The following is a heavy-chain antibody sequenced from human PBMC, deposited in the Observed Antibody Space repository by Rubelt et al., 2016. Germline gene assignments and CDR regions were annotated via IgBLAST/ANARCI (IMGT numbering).Heavy chain of an antibody. D-gene: IGHD3-10*01. J-gene: IGHJ2*01. CDR2: IYYSGST. V-gene: IGHV4-39*07. Sequence: QLQLQESGPGLVKPSETLSLTCTVSGGSISSSSYYWGWIRQPPGKGLEWIGSIYYSGSTYYNPSFKSRVTMSVDTSKSHFALKLSSVAASDPAVYYCATAPRGKAYFDFWARGTLVTVSS. CDR1: GGSISSSSYY. CDR3: ATAPRGKAYFDF.